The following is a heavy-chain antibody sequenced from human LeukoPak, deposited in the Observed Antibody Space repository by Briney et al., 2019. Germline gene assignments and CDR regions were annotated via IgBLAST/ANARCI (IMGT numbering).Heavy chain of an antibody. CDR1: GYTLTELS. Sequence: WASVKVSCKVSGYTLTELSMHWVRQAPGKGLEWMGGFDPEDGETIYAQKFQGRVTMTEDTSTDTAYMELSSLRSEDTAVYYCATDDEQLVLLGGVSWGQGTLVTVSS. V-gene: IGHV1-24*01. CDR3: ATDDEQLVLLGGVS. D-gene: IGHD6-6*01. CDR2: FDPEDGET. J-gene: IGHJ1*01.